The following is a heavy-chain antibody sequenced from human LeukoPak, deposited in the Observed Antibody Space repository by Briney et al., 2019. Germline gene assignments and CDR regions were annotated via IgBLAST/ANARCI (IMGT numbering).Heavy chain of an antibody. V-gene: IGHV1-18*01. CDR3: ARARQYCSSTSCYRDAFDI. Sequence: ASVKVSCKASGYTFTSYGISWVRQAPGQGLEWMGWISAYNGNTNYAQKLQGRVTMTTDTSTSTAYMELRSLRSDDTAVYYCARARQYCSSTSCYRDAFDIWGQGTMVTVSS. CDR2: ISAYNGNT. J-gene: IGHJ3*02. CDR1: GYTFTSYG. D-gene: IGHD2-2*01.